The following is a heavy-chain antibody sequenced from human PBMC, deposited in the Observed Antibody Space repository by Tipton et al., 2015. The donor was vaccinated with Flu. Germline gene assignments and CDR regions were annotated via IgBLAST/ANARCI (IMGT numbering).Heavy chain of an antibody. Sequence: TPSLTCVVSGYSISSGYYWGWVRQPPGKGLEWIGTIYHSGSTYYNPSLKSRVTISVDTSKNQFSLKLSSVTAADTAVYYCARHTGDSVRGIIDYWGQGTLVTVSS. J-gene: IGHJ4*02. CDR3: ARHTGDSVRGIIDY. V-gene: IGHV4-38-2*01. D-gene: IGHD3-10*02. CDR2: IYHSGST. CDR1: GYSISSGYY.